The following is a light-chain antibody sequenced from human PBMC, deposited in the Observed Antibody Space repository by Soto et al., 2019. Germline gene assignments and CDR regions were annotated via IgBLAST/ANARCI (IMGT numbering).Light chain of an antibody. Sequence: DIQMTQSPSSLSASVGDRVTITCRASQSISSYLNWYQQKPGKAPKLLIYAASSLQSGVPSRFSGSGSVTDFTVTIISLQPEDFATYYCQQSYSMPRTFGGGTKVEIK. V-gene: IGKV1-39*01. CDR1: QSISSY. CDR3: QQSYSMPRT. CDR2: AAS. J-gene: IGKJ4*01.